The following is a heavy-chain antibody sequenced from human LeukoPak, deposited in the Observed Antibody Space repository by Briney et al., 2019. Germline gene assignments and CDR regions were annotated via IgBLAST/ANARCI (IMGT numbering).Heavy chain of an antibody. CDR2: IYDSGST. CDR1: GGSIGSYY. D-gene: IGHD1-26*01. Sequence: PSETLSLTCTVSGGSIGSYYWSWIRQPPGKGLEWIGYIYDSGSTNYNPSLKSRVTISVDTSKNQFSLKLSSVTAADTAVYYCARAAGRDTTSGLDFDYWGQGILVTVSS. CDR3: ARAAGRDTTSGLDFDY. V-gene: IGHV4-59*12. J-gene: IGHJ4*02.